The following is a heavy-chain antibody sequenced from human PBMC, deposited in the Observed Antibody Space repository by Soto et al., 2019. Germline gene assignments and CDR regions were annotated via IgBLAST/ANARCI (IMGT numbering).Heavy chain of an antibody. CDR1: GFPFSTYG. V-gene: IGHV3-33*01. CDR3: ARDSEYPYCSGGGCQKGIDY. CDR2: IWYDGNKK. J-gene: IGHJ4*02. Sequence: QVQLVESGGGVVQPGRSLRLSCAASGFPFSTYGMHWVRQAPGKGLEWVAVIWYDGNKKYYADSVKGRFTISRDNSKNTLYVQLNSARSEDTAVYYCARDSEYPYCSGGGCQKGIDYWGQGTLLIVSS. D-gene: IGHD2-15*01.